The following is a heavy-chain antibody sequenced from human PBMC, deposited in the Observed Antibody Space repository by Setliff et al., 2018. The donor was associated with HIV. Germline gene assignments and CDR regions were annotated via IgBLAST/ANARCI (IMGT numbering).Heavy chain of an antibody. CDR3: ARGPLGDYYYYYYMDV. D-gene: IGHD3-16*01. V-gene: IGHV4-59*12. CDR2: IYHSGST. J-gene: IGHJ6*03. CDR1: GGSISSSY. Sequence: SETLSLTCTVSGGSISSSYWSWIRQPPGKGLEWIGEIYHSGSTNYNPSLKSRVTISVDKSKNQFSLKLSSVTAADTAVYYCARGPLGDYYYYYYMDVWGKGTTVTVSS.